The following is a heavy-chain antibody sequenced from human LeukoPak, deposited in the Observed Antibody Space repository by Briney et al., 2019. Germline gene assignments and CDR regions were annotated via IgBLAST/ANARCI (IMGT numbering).Heavy chain of an antibody. D-gene: IGHD6-19*01. CDR1: GFTFSSYA. Sequence: PGSSLRLSCAASGFTFSSYAMRWVRQAPGKGLEWVAVISYDGSNKYYADSVKGRFTISRDNSKNTLYLQMNSLRAEDTAVYYCAREPEQWLVVYFDYWGQGTLVTV. J-gene: IGHJ4*02. V-gene: IGHV3-30-3*01. CDR2: ISYDGSNK. CDR3: AREPEQWLVVYFDY.